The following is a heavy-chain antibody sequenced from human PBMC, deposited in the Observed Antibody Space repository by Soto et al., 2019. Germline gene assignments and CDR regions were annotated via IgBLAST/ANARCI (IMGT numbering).Heavy chain of an antibody. D-gene: IGHD2-21*02. CDR3: ARGGGDDSFDY. CDR1: GASISYGGFS. J-gene: IGHJ4*02. Sequence: SETLSLTCTVSGASISYGGFSWSWIRQSPGKGLEWIGYISHLESTYFHPSFKSRLTMSIDRTRNQFSLKLSSVTAADMAVYYCARGGGDDSFDYWGQGELITVSS. CDR2: ISHLEST. V-gene: IGHV4-30-2*06.